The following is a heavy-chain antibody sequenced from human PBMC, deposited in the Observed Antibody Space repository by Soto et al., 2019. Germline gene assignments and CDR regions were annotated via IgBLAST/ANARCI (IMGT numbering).Heavy chain of an antibody. CDR1: GFTFSSYG. D-gene: IGHD6-13*01. Sequence: QVQLVESGGGVVQPGRSLRLSCAASGFTFSSYGMHWVRQAPGKGLEWVAVIWYDGSNKYYADSVKGRFTISRDNSKNTLYLQMNSLRAEDTAVYYCARAWAAAGTGDYWGQGTLVTVSS. J-gene: IGHJ4*02. V-gene: IGHV3-33*01. CDR2: IWYDGSNK. CDR3: ARAWAAAGTGDY.